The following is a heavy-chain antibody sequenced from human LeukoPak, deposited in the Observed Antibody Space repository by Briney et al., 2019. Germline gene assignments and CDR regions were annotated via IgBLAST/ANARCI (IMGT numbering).Heavy chain of an antibody. D-gene: IGHD3-16*01. V-gene: IGHV3-30*02. CDR3: AKKGRLGTNTYYFDY. CDR1: GFTFSSYG. CDR2: IRYDGSNK. Sequence: GGSLRLSCAASGFTFSSYGMHWVRQAPGKGLEWVAFIRYDGSNKYYADSVKGRFTISRDNSKNTLYLQMNSLRAEDTAVYYCAKKGRLGTNTYYFDYWGQGTLVTVSS. J-gene: IGHJ4*02.